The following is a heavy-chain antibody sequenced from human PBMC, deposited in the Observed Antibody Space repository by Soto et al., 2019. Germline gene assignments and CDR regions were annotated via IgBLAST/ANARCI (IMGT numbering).Heavy chain of an antibody. V-gene: IGHV3-21*01. Sequence: GGSLRLSCAASGFTFSSYSMTWVRQAPGKGLEWVSSISRSSSYIYYADSVLGRFTISRDNAKNSLYLQMNSLRAEDTAVYFCARPPIVGATHEFDFWG. CDR1: GFTFSSYS. CDR3: ARPPIVGATHEFDF. J-gene: IGHJ4*01. CDR2: ISRSSSYI. D-gene: IGHD1-26*01.